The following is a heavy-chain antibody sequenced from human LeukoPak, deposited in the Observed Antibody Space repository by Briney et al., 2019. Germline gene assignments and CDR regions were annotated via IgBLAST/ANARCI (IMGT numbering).Heavy chain of an antibody. D-gene: IGHD3-22*01. CDR1: GGSISSGGYY. J-gene: IGHJ4*02. CDR2: IYYSGST. Sequence: PSQTLSLTCTVSGGSISSGGYYWSWIRQHPGKGMEWVGYIYYSGSTYYNPSLKNRVTISVDTSKNQFSLKLSSVTAADTAVYYCARASYYDSSGLTDPYYFDYRGQGTLVTVSS. V-gene: IGHV4-31*03. CDR3: ARASYYDSSGLTDPYYFDY.